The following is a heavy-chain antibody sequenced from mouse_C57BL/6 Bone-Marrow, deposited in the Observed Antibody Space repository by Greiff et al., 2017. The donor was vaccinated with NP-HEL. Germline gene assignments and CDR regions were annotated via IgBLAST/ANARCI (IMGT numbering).Heavy chain of an antibody. V-gene: IGHV5-6*01. CDR3: ARHLTGSWFAY. Sequence: EVKVVESGGDLVKPGGSLKLSCAASGFTFSSYGMSWVRQTPDKRLEWVATISSGGSYTYYTDRVKGRFTISRDNATNTLNLQMSRLKSEDTAMYYCARHLTGSWFAYWGQGTLVTVSA. D-gene: IGHD4-1*01. CDR1: GFTFSSYG. CDR2: ISSGGSYT. J-gene: IGHJ3*01.